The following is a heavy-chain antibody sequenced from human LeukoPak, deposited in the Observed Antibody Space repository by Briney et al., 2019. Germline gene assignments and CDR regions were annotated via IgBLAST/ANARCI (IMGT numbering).Heavy chain of an antibody. V-gene: IGHV3-7*01. CDR2: IKEDGSGK. CDR3: VRDQGYCTSASCRGDAFDV. J-gene: IGHJ3*01. Sequence: GGPLRLSCAASGFTFSTHWMSWVRQAPGKGLEWVAKIKEDGSGKYYVDSVKGRFTISRDKAKNSLSLQMHSLRDEDTAVYYCVRDQGYCTSASCRGDAFDVWGQGSMVSVSS. CDR1: GFTFSTHW. D-gene: IGHD2-2*01.